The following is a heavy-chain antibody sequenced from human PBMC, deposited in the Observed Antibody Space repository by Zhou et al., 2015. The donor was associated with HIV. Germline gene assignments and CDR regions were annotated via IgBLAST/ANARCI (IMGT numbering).Heavy chain of an antibody. J-gene: IGHJ4*02. D-gene: IGHD2-21*01. V-gene: IGHV1-69*01. CDR1: GGTFSSYA. CDR2: IIPIFGTA. Sequence: QVQLVQSGAEVKKPGSSVKVSCKASGGTFSSYAISWVRQAPGQGLEWMGGIIPIFGTANYAQKFQGRVTITADESTSTAYMELSSLRSEDTAVYYCASGNSPEDISMGSIDYWGQGTLVTVSS. CDR3: ASGNSPEDISMGSIDY.